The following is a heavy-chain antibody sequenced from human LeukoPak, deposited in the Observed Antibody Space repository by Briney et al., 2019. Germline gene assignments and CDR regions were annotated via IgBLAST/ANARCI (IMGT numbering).Heavy chain of an antibody. J-gene: IGHJ4*02. D-gene: IGHD3-22*01. Sequence: GGSLRLSCAASGFAFSNYGMHWVRQAPGKGLEWVAFIRYDGSNKYSADSVKGRFTISRDNSKNTLYLQMNSLRAEDTAVYYCAKGGDSSGYYEYYFDYWGQGTLVTVSS. CDR1: GFAFSNYG. CDR2: IRYDGSNK. V-gene: IGHV3-30*02. CDR3: AKGGDSSGYYEYYFDY.